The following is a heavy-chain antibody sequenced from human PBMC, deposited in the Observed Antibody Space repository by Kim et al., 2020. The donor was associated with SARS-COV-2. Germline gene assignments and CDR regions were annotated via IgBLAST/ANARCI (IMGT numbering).Heavy chain of an antibody. V-gene: IGHV3-21*01. J-gene: IGHJ4*02. D-gene: IGHD3-10*01. CDR3: ARDPPMVRGVFDY. Sequence: GGSLRLSCAASGFTFSSYSMNWVRQAPGKGLEWVSSISSSSSYIYYADSVKGRFTISRDNAKNSLYLQMNSLRAEDTAVYYCARDPPMVRGVFDYWGQGTLVTVSS. CDR2: ISSSSSYI. CDR1: GFTFSSYS.